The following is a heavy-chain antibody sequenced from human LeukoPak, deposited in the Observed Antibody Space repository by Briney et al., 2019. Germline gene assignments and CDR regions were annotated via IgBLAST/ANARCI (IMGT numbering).Heavy chain of an antibody. V-gene: IGHV3-23*01. CDR3: VRESWGSPPGAFDI. CDR1: GITFRNCA. D-gene: IGHD7-27*01. Sequence: GGSLRLSCAASGITFRNCAMLWVRQAPGKGLEWVSGISCSGGSTFYADSVKGGFPIPRHYSKNRLYVQMNSRRAEDTAVYHCVRESWGSPPGAFDIWGGGTRVTVS. CDR2: ISCSGGST. J-gene: IGHJ3*02.